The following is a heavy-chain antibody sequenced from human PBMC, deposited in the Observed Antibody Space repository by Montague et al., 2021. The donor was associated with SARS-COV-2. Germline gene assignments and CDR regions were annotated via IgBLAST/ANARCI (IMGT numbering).Heavy chain of an antibody. CDR2: SYYSGST. CDR3: ARGRRYSSTWYGAFDP. V-gene: IGHV4-31*03. Sequence: TLSLTCTVSRGSISSGGNYWSWIRQHPVKGLEWIGYSYYSGSTYYNPSLKSRVSISVDTSKNQFSLKLNSVTAADTAVYYCARGRRYSSTWYGAFDPWGQGMQVTVSS. CDR1: RGSISSGGNY. J-gene: IGHJ5*02. D-gene: IGHD6-13*01.